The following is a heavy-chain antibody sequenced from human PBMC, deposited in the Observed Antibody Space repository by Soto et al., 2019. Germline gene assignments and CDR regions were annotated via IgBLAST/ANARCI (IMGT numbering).Heavy chain of an antibody. J-gene: IGHJ5*02. CDR3: ARQAVSSSLDVNWFDP. Sequence: SETLSLTCTVSGGSISSSSYYWGWIRQPPGKGLEWIGSIYYSGSTYYNPSLKSRVTISVDTSKNQFSLKLSSVTAADTAVYYCARQAVSSSLDVNWFDPWGQGTLVTVSS. D-gene: IGHD6-13*01. CDR1: GGSISSSSYY. CDR2: IYYSGST. V-gene: IGHV4-39*01.